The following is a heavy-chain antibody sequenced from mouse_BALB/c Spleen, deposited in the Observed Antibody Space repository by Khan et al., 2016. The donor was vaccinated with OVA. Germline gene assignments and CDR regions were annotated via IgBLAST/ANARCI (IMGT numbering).Heavy chain of an antibody. CDR2: INPDSSTI. D-gene: IGHD1-1*01. J-gene: IGHJ2*01. CDR1: GFDFSRYW. CDR3: TRLYYYCTSDY. V-gene: IGHV4-1*02. Sequence: EVKFLESGGGLVQPGGSLKLSCAASGFDFSRYWMSWVRQAPGKGLEWIGEINPDSSTINYTPSLRDRFIISRDNAKNTLYLQMSKVSSEDTALYYCTRLYYYCTSDYWGQGTTLTVSS.